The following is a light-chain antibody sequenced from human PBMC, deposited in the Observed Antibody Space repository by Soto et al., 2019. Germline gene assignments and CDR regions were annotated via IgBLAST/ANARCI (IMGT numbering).Light chain of an antibody. CDR2: GAA. J-gene: IGKJ1*01. CDR1: QSVFSS. CDR3: QQYHNWPA. Sequence: ETVMTQSPATLSVSPGERATLSCRASQSVFSSLAWYQHKPGQAPRLLIYGAATRATGIPARFSGSGSGTEFTLTISSLQSDDIAVYYCQQYHNWPAFGQGIKVEIK. V-gene: IGKV3-15*01.